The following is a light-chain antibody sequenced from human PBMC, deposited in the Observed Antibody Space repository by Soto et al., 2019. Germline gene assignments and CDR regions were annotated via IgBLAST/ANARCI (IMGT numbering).Light chain of an antibody. Sequence: EIVLAQSPAALCSFPGDRVSLSCRASQYINTRLAWYQHRPGQAPRLLIYGASTRATGIPARFSGSGSGTEFTLTICSLQSEDFAVYFCQQYNIWPQTFGQGTKVDI. CDR3: QQYNIWPQT. CDR2: GAS. J-gene: IGKJ1*01. V-gene: IGKV3-15*01. CDR1: QYINTR.